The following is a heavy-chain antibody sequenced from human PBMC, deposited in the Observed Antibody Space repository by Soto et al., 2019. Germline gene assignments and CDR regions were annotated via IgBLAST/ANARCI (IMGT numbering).Heavy chain of an antibody. V-gene: IGHV4-59*01. CDR1: GGSLRNFF. CDR2: IYSSGKT. J-gene: IGHJ5*02. CDR3: VRTFPPAPRVVLSHNWFVP. D-gene: IGHD2-2*01. Sequence: PSETLSLTCTVFGGSLRNFFWSWIRQPPGKGLEWIGHIYSSGKTDYNPSLETRVTMSIDTSMNQISLKLNSVTAADTAVYFCVRTFPPAPRVVLSHNWFVPWGPGTLVTVSS.